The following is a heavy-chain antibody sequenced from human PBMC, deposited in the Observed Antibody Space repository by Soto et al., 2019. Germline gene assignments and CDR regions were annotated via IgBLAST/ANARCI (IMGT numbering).Heavy chain of an antibody. CDR2: MNPNSGNT. V-gene: IGHV1-8*01. Sequence: QVQLVQSGAEVKKPGASVKVSCKASGYTFTSYDINWVRQATGQGLEWMGWMNPNSGNTGYAQKFQGRATMTRNTSISTAYMELSSLRSEDTAVYYCARGGVFFFAAPTNPFDYWGQGTLVTVSS. CDR1: GYTFTSYD. D-gene: IGHD3-10*01. CDR3: ARGGVFFFAAPTNPFDY. J-gene: IGHJ4*02.